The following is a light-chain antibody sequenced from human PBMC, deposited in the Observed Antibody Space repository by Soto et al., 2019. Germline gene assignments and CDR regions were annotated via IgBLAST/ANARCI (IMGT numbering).Light chain of an antibody. CDR2: DAS. Sequence: DIQMTQSPSTLSAFVGDRVTITCRASQSIGRWLAWYQQKPGKAPKLLIYDASSLESGVPSRFSGSGSGTEFTLTISSLQPDDIATYYCQKYKSAPLTFGGGTKVDIK. CDR1: QSIGRW. J-gene: IGKJ4*01. CDR3: QKYKSAPLT. V-gene: IGKV1-5*01.